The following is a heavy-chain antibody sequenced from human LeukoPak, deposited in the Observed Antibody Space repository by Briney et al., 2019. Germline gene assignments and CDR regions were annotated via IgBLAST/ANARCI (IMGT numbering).Heavy chain of an antibody. Sequence: PGGSLRLSCAASGFTFSSYAMSWVRQAPGKGLEWVSTISGSGGSTYYADSVKGRFTISRDKSTNTLNLQMNSLRAADTAVYYCAKDLYSSNHSSPSLDCWGPGTLVTVSS. D-gene: IGHD6-13*01. CDR3: AKDLYSSNHSSPSLDC. J-gene: IGHJ4*02. V-gene: IGHV3-23*01. CDR1: GFTFSSYA. CDR2: ISGSGGST.